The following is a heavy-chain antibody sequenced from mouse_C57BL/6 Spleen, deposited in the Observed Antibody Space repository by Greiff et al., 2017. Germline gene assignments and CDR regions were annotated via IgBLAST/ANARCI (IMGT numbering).Heavy chain of an antibody. J-gene: IGHJ3*01. D-gene: IGHD2-4*01. Sequence: VKLQESGPELVKPGASVKISCKASGYTFTDYYINWVKQRPGQGLEWIGWIFPGSGSTYYNEKFKGKATLTVDKSSSTAYMLLSSLTSEDSAVYYCGIYDYDGDWFAYWGQGTLVTVSA. CDR3: GIYDYDGDWFAY. V-gene: IGHV1-75*01. CDR2: IFPGSGST. CDR1: GYTFTDYY.